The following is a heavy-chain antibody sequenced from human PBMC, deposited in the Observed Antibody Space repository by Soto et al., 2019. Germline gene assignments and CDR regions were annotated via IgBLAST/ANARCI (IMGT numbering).Heavy chain of an antibody. CDR3: ARGVVAALTITYYFAY. V-gene: IGHV3-9*03. D-gene: IGHD2-15*01. CDR2: ISWNSGSI. J-gene: IGHJ4*02. CDR1: GFTVDDYA. Sequence: EVQLVESGGGWVQPGRSLRLSCAGSGFTVDDYAMHWVRQAPGKALEWVSGISWNSGSIGYADSVKGRVTISRDNAKNSLHLQMNGLRAEGMALYYCARGVVAALTITYYFAYSGQGTLVTVSS.